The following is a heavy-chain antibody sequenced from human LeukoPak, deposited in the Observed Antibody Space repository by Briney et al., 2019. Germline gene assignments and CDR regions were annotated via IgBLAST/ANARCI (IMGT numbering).Heavy chain of an antibody. CDR1: GFTFSSYW. J-gene: IGHJ6*02. CDR3: ARSMDV. V-gene: IGHV3-7*03. Sequence: GGSLRLSCVASGFTFSSYWMTWGRQAPGKGLEWVADIKQDGSEKYYVDSVKGRFTISRDNAKNSLYLQMNSLRAEDTAVYYCARSMDVWGQGTTVTASS. CDR2: IKQDGSEK.